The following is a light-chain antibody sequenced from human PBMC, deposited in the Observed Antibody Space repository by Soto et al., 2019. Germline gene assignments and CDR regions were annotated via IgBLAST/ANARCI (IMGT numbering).Light chain of an antibody. V-gene: IGLV2-8*01. CDR3: SSYAGNSIWV. Sequence: QSALTQPPSASGSPGQSVTISCTGTSSDVGGYNFVSWYQQHPGKAPKLMIYEVTKRPSGVPDRFSGSKSGNTASLTVSGLQPEDEAAYYCSSYAGNSIWVFGGGTKVTVL. J-gene: IGLJ3*02. CDR1: SSDVGGYNF. CDR2: EVT.